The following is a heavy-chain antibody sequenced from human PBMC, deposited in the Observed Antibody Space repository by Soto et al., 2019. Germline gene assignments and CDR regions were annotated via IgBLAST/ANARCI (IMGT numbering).Heavy chain of an antibody. CDR1: VYTFTSYG. J-gene: IGHJ4*02. Sequence: ASVKVSCKASVYTFTSYGMSWVRQAPGQGLEWMGWISAYNGNTNYAQKLQGRVTMTTDTSTSTAYMELRSLRSDDTAVYYCAREHLDDYGDYRFDYWGQGTLVTVSS. D-gene: IGHD4-17*01. CDR3: AREHLDDYGDYRFDY. CDR2: ISAYNGNT. V-gene: IGHV1-18*01.